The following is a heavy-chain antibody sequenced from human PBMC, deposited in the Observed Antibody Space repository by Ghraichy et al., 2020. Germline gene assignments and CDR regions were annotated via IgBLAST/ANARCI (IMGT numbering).Heavy chain of an antibody. CDR1: GYTFTGYY. CDR3: ARGSGIYYYAAFDI. Sequence: ASVKISCKASGYTFTGYYMHWVRQAPGQGLEWVGWINPNSGDTNYAQKFQGRVTMTRDTSIRTAYIELSWLRSDDTAVYFCARGSGIYYYAAFDIWGQGTVVTVSS. J-gene: IGHJ3*02. D-gene: IGHD1-26*01. CDR2: INPNSGDT. V-gene: IGHV1-2*02.